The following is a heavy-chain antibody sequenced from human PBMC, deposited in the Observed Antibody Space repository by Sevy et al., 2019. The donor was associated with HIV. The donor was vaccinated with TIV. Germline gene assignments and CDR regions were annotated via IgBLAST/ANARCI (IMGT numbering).Heavy chain of an antibody. V-gene: IGHV4-4*07. J-gene: IGHJ5*02. Sequence: AESLSLTCTVSGGSISSYYWSWIRQPAGKGLERIGRIYTSGSTNYNPSLKSRVTMTVDTSKNQFSLKLSSVTAADTVEYYCARSPNSPGIAVPGIDWFDPWGQGTLVTVSS. CDR2: IYTSGST. D-gene: IGHD6-19*01. CDR3: ARSPNSPGIAVPGIDWFDP. CDR1: GGSISSYY.